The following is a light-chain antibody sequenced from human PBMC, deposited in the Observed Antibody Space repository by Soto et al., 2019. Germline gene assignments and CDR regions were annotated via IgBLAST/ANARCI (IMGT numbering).Light chain of an antibody. J-gene: IGKJ4*01. V-gene: IGKV3-20*01. CDR3: QQYGISPLT. CDR2: GAL. CDR1: QSVSSDY. Sequence: EIVLTQSPGTLSLSPGERATLSCRASQSVSSDYLAWYQQKPGQTPRLLIYGALNRATGTPDRFSGSGSGTDFTLTISRLEPEDFAVYYCQQYGISPLTFGGGTKV.